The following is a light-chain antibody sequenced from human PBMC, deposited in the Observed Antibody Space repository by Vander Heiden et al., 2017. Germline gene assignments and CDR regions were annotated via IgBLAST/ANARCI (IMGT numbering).Light chain of an antibody. CDR2: DDD. V-gene: IGLV3-9*01. Sequence: SSELTQSLSLSVSLGQTATITCEGHDIGSRHVHWYQRKPGQAPVLVIYDDDYRPSGIPERFSGSNSGNTATLTISRAQAGDEADYFCQVRDSSTNWVFGGGTKMTVL. J-gene: IGLJ3*02. CDR3: QVRDSSTNWV. CDR1: DIGSRH.